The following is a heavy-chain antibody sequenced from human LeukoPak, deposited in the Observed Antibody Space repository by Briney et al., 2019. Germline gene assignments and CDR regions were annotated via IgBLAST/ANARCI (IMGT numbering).Heavy chain of an antibody. CDR1: GFTFSSYE. D-gene: IGHD3-22*01. CDR2: ISSSGSTI. CDR3: ARDSSYYYDRCYYGMDV. V-gene: IGHV3-48*03. J-gene: IGHJ6*02. Sequence: GGSLRLSCAASGFTFSSYEMNWVRQAPGKGLEWVSYISSSGSTIYYADSVKGRFTISRDNAKNSLYLQMNSLRAEDTAVYYCARDSSYYYDRCYYGMDVWGQGTTVTVSS.